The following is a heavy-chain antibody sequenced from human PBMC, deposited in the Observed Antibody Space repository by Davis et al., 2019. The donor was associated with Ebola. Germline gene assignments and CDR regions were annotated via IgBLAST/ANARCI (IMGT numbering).Heavy chain of an antibody. V-gene: IGHV4-39*01. CDR2: IYYSGST. CDR3: AKSGYYAERLFDY. Sequence: PSETLSLTCTVSGGSISSSSYYWGWIRQPPGKGLEWIGSIYYSGSTYYNPSLKSRVTISVDTSKNQFSLKLSSVTAADTAVYYCAKSGYYAERLFDYWGQGTLVTVSS. CDR1: GGSISSSSYY. D-gene: IGHD3-22*01. J-gene: IGHJ4*02.